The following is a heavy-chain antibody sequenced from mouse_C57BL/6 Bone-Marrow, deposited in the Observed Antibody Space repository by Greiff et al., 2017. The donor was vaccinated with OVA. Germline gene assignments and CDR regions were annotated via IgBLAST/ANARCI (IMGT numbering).Heavy chain of an antibody. CDR3: ARWGRNWFAY. Sequence: EVQLQQSGPVLVKPGASVKMSCKDSGYTFTDYYMYWVKQSHGKRLEWIGVINPYNGGTSYNQKFKGKATLTVDKSSSTAYMALNSLPSEDSAVYYGARWGRNWFAYWGRETLVTVSA. V-gene: IGHV1-19*01. CDR1: GYTFTDYY. J-gene: IGHJ3*01. CDR2: INPYNGGT.